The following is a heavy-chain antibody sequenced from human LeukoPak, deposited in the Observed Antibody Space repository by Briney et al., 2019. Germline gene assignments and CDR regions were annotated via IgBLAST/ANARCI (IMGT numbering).Heavy chain of an antibody. CDR3: AGRLTQYDCFDP. D-gene: IGHD2-2*01. CDR2: TYYRSTWYN. V-gene: IGHV6-1*01. Sequence: SQTLSLTCAISGDIVSSNSVTWNWTRQSPSRGLEWLGRTYYRSTWYNDYAVSVRGRITVNPDTSKNQFSLHLNSVTPEDTAVYYCAGRLTQYDCFDPWGQGILVTVSS. CDR1: GDIVSSNSVT. J-gene: IGHJ5*02.